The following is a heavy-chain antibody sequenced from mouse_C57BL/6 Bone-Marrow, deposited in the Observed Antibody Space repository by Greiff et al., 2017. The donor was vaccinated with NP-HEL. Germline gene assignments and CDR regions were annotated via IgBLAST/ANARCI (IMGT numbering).Heavy chain of an antibody. CDR2: INPNNGGT. J-gene: IGHJ2*01. D-gene: IGHD2-4*01. Sequence: EVQLQQSGPELVKPGASVKISCKASGYTFTDYYMNWVKQSHGKSLEWIGDINPNNGGTSYNQKFKGKATLTVDKSSSTAYMELRSLTSEDSAVYYCARVIYYDYFDYWGQGTTLTVSS. CDR1: GYTFTDYY. V-gene: IGHV1-26*01. CDR3: ARVIYYDYFDY.